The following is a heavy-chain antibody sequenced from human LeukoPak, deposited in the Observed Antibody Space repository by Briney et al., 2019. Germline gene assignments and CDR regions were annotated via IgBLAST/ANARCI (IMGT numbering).Heavy chain of an antibody. D-gene: IGHD6-19*01. Sequence: ASVKVSCKASGYTFTSYGISWVRQAPGQGPEWMGWIAVYNGDTKFLQKFQGRVTLTTDASTNTAYMELRSLTSADTAVYYCARQAGYSTGWYGGYYFDHWGQGTPVTVSA. CDR3: ARQAGYSTGWYGGYYFDH. CDR2: IAVYNGDT. J-gene: IGHJ4*02. V-gene: IGHV1-18*01. CDR1: GYTFTSYG.